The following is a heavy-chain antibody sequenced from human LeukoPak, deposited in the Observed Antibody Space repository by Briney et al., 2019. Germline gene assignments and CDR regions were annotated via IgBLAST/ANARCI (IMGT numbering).Heavy chain of an antibody. Sequence: PSETLSLTCTVSGGSISSYYWSWIRQPPGKGLEWIGYIYYSGSTNYNPSLESRVTISVDTSKNQFSLKLSSVTAADTAVYYCARTDLADAFDIWGQGTMVTVSS. CDR3: ARTDLADAFDI. CDR1: GGSISSYY. CDR2: IYYSGST. V-gene: IGHV4-59*01. J-gene: IGHJ3*02.